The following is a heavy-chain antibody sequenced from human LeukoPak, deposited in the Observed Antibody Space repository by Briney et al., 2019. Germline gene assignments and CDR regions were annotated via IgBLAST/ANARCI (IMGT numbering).Heavy chain of an antibody. D-gene: IGHD1-26*01. Sequence: PGGSLRLSCAAYGFTLSSYWMTWVRQAPGKGLEWLANIKQDGSEKYSVDSVKGRFTISRDNAKNSLYLQMNSLRAEDTAVYYCARHSGTYFDYWGQGTLVTVSS. CDR2: IKQDGSEK. J-gene: IGHJ4*02. V-gene: IGHV3-7*01. CDR3: ARHSGTYFDY. CDR1: GFTLSSYW.